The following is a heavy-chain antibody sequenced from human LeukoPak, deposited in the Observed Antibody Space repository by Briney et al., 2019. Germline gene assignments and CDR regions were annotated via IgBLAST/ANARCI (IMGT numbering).Heavy chain of an antibody. D-gene: IGHD7-27*01. Sequence: PGGSLRLSCAASGFTFSNFWMSWVRQAPGKGLEWVANIKQDGSEKYYVDSVKGRFTIYRDNAKNSLYLQMNSLRADDTAVYYCARVSRWGLNHNPHFWGQGTLVTVSS. CDR2: IKQDGSEK. J-gene: IGHJ4*02. CDR3: ARVSRWGLNHNPHF. V-gene: IGHV3-7*03. CDR1: GFTFSNFW.